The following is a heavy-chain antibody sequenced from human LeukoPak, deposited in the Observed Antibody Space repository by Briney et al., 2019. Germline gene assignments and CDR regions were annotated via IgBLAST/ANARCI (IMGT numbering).Heavy chain of an antibody. J-gene: IGHJ4*02. Sequence: GGSLRLSCAASGFTFSDHYMTWIRQAPGKGLEWVSYISSSGRTIYYADSVKGRFTISRDNAKNSLYLQMNSLRAEDTAVYYCAKDKRGIVVVPAAPDYWGQGTQVTVSS. D-gene: IGHD2-2*01. CDR2: ISSSGRTI. V-gene: IGHV3-11*04. CDR3: AKDKRGIVVVPAAPDY. CDR1: GFTFSDHY.